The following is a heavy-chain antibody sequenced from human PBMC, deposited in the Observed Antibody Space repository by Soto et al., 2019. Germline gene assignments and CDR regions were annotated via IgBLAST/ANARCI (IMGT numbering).Heavy chain of an antibody. Sequence: EVQLLESGGGLVQPGGSLKLSCAASGFSFDSHSMSWVRQAPGKGLEWVAGISGSGYSKYHADSVRGRFTISRDNSWNTLNLQMNSRRAEDTALNYCGKSKGDRWSTYSFDAGGQGTVVTVSS. CDR3: GKSKGDRWSTYSFDA. D-gene: IGHD1-26*01. V-gene: IGHV3-23*01. CDR1: GFSFDSHS. CDR2: ISGSGYSK. J-gene: IGHJ4*02.